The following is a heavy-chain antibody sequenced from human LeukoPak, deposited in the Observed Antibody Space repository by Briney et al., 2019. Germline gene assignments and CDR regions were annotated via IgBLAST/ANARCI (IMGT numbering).Heavy chain of an antibody. CDR1: GFTFSDHF. D-gene: IGHD5-18*01. J-gene: IGHJ6*03. V-gene: IGHV3-21*01. Sequence: GGSLRLSCVVSGFTFSDHFLDWVRQAPGKELEWVSSISSSSSYIYYADSVKGRFTISRDNAKNSLYLQMNSLRAEDTAVYYCARDLSGAGYSYGKKTYYYYYYMDVWGKGTTVTVSS. CDR3: ARDLSGAGYSYGKKTYYYYYYMDV. CDR2: ISSSSSYI.